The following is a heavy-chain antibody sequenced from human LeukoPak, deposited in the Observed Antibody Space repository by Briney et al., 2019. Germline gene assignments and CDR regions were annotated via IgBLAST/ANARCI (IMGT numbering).Heavy chain of an antibody. CDR2: IYYSGST. Sequence: PSETLSLTCTVSGGSISSYYWSWIRQPPGKGPEWIGYIYYSGSTNYNPSLKSRVTISVDTSKNQFSLKLSSVTAADTAVYYCASAGYCSGGSCPWGQGTLVTVSS. D-gene: IGHD2-15*01. CDR3: ASAGYCSGGSCP. J-gene: IGHJ5*02. V-gene: IGHV4-59*01. CDR1: GGSISSYY.